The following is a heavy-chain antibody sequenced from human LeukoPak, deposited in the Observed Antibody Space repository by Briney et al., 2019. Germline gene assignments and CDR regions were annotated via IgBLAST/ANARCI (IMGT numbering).Heavy chain of an antibody. Sequence: PSETLSLTCTVSGGSISSGGYYWSWIRQPPGKGLEWIGYIYHSGSTYYNPSLKSRVTISVDRSKNQFSLKLSSVTAADTAVYYCARGGYQQTEDWGQGTLVTVSS. J-gene: IGHJ4*02. CDR1: GGSISSGGYY. CDR3: ARGGYQQTED. V-gene: IGHV4-30-2*01. D-gene: IGHD2-2*01. CDR2: IYHSGST.